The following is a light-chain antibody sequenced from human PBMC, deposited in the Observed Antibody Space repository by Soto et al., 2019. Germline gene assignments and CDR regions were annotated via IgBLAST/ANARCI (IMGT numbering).Light chain of an antibody. V-gene: IGLV2-14*01. CDR2: EVS. CDR1: ISDIAGSNY. Sequence: QSVLTQPASVSGSPGQSITISCTGTISDIAGSNYVSWYQHHPGKAPKLMIYEVSNRTSGVSNRFSGSKSGNTASLTISGLHAEDEADYYCSSYISSSALYVFGTGTKVTVL. CDR3: SSYISSSALYV. J-gene: IGLJ1*01.